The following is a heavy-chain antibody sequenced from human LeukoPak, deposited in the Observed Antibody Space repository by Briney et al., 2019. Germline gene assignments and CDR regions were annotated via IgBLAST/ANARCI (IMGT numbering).Heavy chain of an antibody. CDR1: RFSFSSHW. Sequence: GGSLRLSCVASRFSFSSHWMTWVRQAPGKGLEWVANIKEDGREKYYADSVKGRFTISRDNAKNSLYLQMNSLRAEDTALYYCARAFKYSMSGYYFDYWGQGTLVTVSS. CDR2: IKEDGREK. CDR3: ARAFKYSMSGYYFDY. V-gene: IGHV3-7*03. J-gene: IGHJ4*02. D-gene: IGHD2-21*01.